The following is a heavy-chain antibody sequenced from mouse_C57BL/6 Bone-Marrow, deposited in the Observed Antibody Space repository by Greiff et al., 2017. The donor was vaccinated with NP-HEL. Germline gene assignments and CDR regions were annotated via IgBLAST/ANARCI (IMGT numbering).Heavy chain of an antibody. CDR1: GYSFTGYY. CDR2: INPSTGGT. J-gene: IGHJ4*01. CDR3: AKTAQAIGPYAMDY. D-gene: IGHD3-2*02. Sequence: EVNVVESGPELVKPGASVKISCKASGYSFTGYYMNWVKQSPEKSLEWIGEINPSTGGTTYNQKFKAKATLTVDKSSSTAYMQLKSLTSEDSAVYYCAKTAQAIGPYAMDYWGQGTSVTVSS. V-gene: IGHV1-42*01.